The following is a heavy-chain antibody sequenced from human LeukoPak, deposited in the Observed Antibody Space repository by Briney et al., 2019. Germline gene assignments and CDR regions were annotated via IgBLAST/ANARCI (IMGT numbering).Heavy chain of an antibody. Sequence: GASVKVSCKASGYTFTSYDINWVRQATGQGLEWMGWMNPNSGNTGYAQKFQGRVTITRNTSISTAYMELSSLRSEDTAVYYCARSYYYDSSGYFDYWGQGTLVTVSS. J-gene: IGHJ4*02. D-gene: IGHD3-22*01. V-gene: IGHV1-8*03. CDR3: ARSYYYDSSGYFDY. CDR1: GYTFTSYD. CDR2: MNPNSGNT.